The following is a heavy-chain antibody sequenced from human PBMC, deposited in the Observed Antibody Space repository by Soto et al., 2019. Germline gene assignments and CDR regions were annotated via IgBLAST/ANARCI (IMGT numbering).Heavy chain of an antibody. CDR2: ITSTGST. D-gene: IGHD6-19*01. J-gene: IGHJ4*02. V-gene: IGHV3-23*05. CDR3: AKTDKFNSQNPGWANRFDS. CDR1: GFTFSSYA. Sequence: GGSLRLSCAASGFTFSSYAMTWVRQSPEKGLEWVSTITSTGSTFYGDTVKGRFTISRDNSKSTLYLQMNSLGAEDTAVYFCAKTDKFNSQNPGWANRFDSWGQGTLVTVSS.